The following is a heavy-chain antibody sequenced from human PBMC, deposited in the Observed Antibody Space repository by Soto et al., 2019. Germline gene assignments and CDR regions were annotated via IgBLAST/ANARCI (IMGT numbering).Heavy chain of an antibody. Sequence: QVQLVQSGAEVKKPGSSVKVSCKASGGTFSSYAISWVRQAPGQGLEWMGGIIPIFGTANYAQKFQGRVTSTADEATSTAYMELSSLRSEDTAVYYCARALFRVVGQLDGMDVWGQGTTVTVSS. CDR3: ARALFRVVGQLDGMDV. CDR2: IIPIFGTA. CDR1: GGTFSSYA. J-gene: IGHJ6*02. V-gene: IGHV1-69*01. D-gene: IGHD1-1*01.